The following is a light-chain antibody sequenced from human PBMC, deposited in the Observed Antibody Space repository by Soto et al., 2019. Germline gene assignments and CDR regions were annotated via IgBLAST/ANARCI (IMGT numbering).Light chain of an antibody. CDR2: NVS. CDR1: SSDVGGYNS. J-gene: IGLJ1*01. Sequence: QSALTQPASVSGSTGRSITISCTGTSSDVGGYNSVSWYQQHPGKAPKLMIYNVSNRPSGISDRFSGSRSGNTASLAISGLQAEDEADYYCSSYTSSSTYVFGTGTKVTVL. V-gene: IGLV2-14*03. CDR3: SSYTSSSTYV.